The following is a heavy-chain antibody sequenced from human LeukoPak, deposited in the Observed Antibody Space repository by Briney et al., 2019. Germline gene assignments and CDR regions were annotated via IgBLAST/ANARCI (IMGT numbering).Heavy chain of an antibody. V-gene: IGHV3-7*01. CDR3: ARDQSDYYGSGSYSEGSY. D-gene: IGHD3-10*01. CDR1: GFTFSSYW. J-gene: IGHJ4*02. Sequence: PGGSLRLSCAASGFTFSSYWMSWVRQAPGKGLEWVANIKQDGSEKYYVDSVKGRFTISRDNAKNSLYLQMNGLRDEDTAVYCCARDQSDYYGSGSYSEGSYWGQGTLVTVSS. CDR2: IKQDGSEK.